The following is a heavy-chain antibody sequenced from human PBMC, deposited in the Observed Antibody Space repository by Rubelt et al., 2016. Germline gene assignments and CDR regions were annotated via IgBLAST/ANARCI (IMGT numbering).Heavy chain of an antibody. CDR2: IYYSGST. J-gene: IGHJ5*02. CDR1: GGSISSSSYY. Sequence: QLQLQESGPGLVKPSETLSLTCTVSGGSISSSSYYWGWIRQPPGKGLEWIGSIYYSGSTYYNPSLKSRVTISVDTSKNQFSLKLSSVTAADTAVYYCAKFRASSGWLGNWFDPWGQGTLVTVSS. V-gene: IGHV4-39*07. D-gene: IGHD6-19*01. CDR3: AKFRASSGWLGNWFDP.